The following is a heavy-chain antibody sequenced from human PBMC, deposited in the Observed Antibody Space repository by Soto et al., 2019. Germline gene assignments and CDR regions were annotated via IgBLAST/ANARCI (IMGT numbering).Heavy chain of an antibody. J-gene: IGHJ6*02. Sequence: PVGSLRLSCAASGFTFSSYWMSWVRQAPGKGLEWVANIKQDGSEKYYVDSVKGRFTISRDNAKNSLYLKMNSLRAEDTAVYYCARENPSDYYGMDVWGQGTAVTVSS. CDR1: GFTFSSYW. CDR3: ARENPSDYYGMDV. V-gene: IGHV3-7*01. CDR2: IKQDGSEK.